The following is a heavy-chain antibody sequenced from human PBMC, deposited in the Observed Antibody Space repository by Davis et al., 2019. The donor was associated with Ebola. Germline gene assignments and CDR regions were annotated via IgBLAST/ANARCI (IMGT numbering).Heavy chain of an antibody. CDR3: ARDAIFSRPLWEYSSSSNYYYYGMDV. J-gene: IGHJ6*02. CDR2: ISAYNGNT. D-gene: IGHD6-6*01. Sequence: ASVKVSCKASGYTFTSYGISWVRQAPGQGLEWMGWISAYNGNTNYAQKLQGRVTMTRDTSTSTVYMELSSLRSEDTAVYYCARDAIFSRPLWEYSSSSNYYYYGMDVWGQGTTVTVSS. V-gene: IGHV1-18*01. CDR1: GYTFTSYG.